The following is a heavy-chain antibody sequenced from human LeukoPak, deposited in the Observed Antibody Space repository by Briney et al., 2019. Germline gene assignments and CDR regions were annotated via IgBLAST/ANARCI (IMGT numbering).Heavy chain of an antibody. CDR1: GFTFSSYG. CDR3: AKSFSAYYYDSSGFDY. CDR2: ISYDGSNK. J-gene: IGHJ4*02. V-gene: IGHV3-30*18. Sequence: PGGSLRLSCAASGFTFSSYGMHWVRQAPGKGLEWVAVISYDGSNKYYADSVKGRFTISRDNSKNTLYLQMNSLRAEDTAVYHCAKSFSAYYYDSSGFDYWGQGTLVTVSS. D-gene: IGHD3-22*01.